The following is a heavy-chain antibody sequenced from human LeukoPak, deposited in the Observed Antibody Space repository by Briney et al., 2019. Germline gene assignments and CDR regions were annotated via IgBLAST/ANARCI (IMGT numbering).Heavy chain of an antibody. CDR1: DGSMNNYL. J-gene: IGHJ4*02. Sequence: PSETLSLTCTVSDGSMNNYLWSWIRQSPGKGLEWIGYVYYSGNTNYNPSLKSRVTISTDTSKNQFFLKLRSVTAADAAVYFCVGELSGGWRFDYWGQGILVTVSS. D-gene: IGHD2-15*01. CDR2: VYYSGNT. V-gene: IGHV4-59*01. CDR3: VGELSGGWRFDY.